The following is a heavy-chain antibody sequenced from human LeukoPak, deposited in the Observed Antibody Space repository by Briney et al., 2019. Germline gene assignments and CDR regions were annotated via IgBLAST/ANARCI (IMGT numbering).Heavy chain of an antibody. J-gene: IGHJ4*02. CDR3: AKERYGSGSYYFDY. V-gene: IGHV3-7*01. Sequence: RGSLRLSCAASGFTFTTYWMSWVRQAPGKGLEWVANIKQDGNEKYYVDSVKGRFTISRDNAKNTLYLQMNSLRAEDTAVYYCAKERYGSGSYYFDYWGQGTLVTVSS. D-gene: IGHD3-10*01. CDR1: GFTFTTYW. CDR2: IKQDGNEK.